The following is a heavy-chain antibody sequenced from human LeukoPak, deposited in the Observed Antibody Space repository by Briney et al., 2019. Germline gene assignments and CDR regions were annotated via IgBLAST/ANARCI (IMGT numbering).Heavy chain of an antibody. J-gene: IGHJ4*02. Sequence: PSETLSFTCTVSGGSISSSNYYWGWIRQPPGKGLEWIGNIYYSGSTYYKPSLKTRVTISVDTSKNQFSLKLTSVTAADTAVYYCARHASVDGNWPRPLDYWGQGSLVTVSS. CDR1: GGSISSSNYY. V-gene: IGHV4-39*01. CDR3: ARHASVDGNWPRPLDY. CDR2: IYYSGST. D-gene: IGHD6-19*01.